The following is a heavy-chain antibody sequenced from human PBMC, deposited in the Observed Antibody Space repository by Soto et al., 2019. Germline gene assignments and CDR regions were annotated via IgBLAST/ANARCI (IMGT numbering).Heavy chain of an antibody. D-gene: IGHD3-9*01. CDR3: ARLPDGTLTGSYRVQSYFEY. CDR1: GYTFTNYW. Sequence: PGESLKISCQASGYTFTNYWIGWVRQMPGKGLEWMGIIHPSDSDTRYRPSFQGQVIISADKSIATAYLQWSSLKASDTAIYYCARLPDGTLTGSYRVQSYFEYCGQGTQVTVSS. J-gene: IGHJ4*02. V-gene: IGHV5-51*01. CDR2: IHPSDSDT.